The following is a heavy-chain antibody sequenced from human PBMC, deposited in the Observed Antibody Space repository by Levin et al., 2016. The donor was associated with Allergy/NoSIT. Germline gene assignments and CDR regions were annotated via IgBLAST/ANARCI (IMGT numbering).Heavy chain of an antibody. D-gene: IGHD2-21*01. J-gene: IGHJ3*02. V-gene: IGHV3-23*01. Sequence: VRQAPGKGLEWVSGINNNGGNTYNADSVKGRFTISRDNSKNTLYLQMNSLRAEDTAVYHCAKDVREVAFLDGLDIWGQGTMVTVSS. CDR3: AKDVREVAFLDGLDI. CDR2: INNNGGNT.